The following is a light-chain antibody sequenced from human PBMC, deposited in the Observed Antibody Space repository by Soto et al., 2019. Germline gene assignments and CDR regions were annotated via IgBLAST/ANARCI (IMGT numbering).Light chain of an antibody. J-gene: IGLJ3*02. CDR3: NSYTSSRTLV. CDR1: SSDVGGYNF. Sequence: QSVLTQPASVSGSPGQSITISCTGTSSDVGGYNFVSWYQQHPGKAPKLMIYEVSNRPSGVSNRFSGSKSGNTASLTISGLQAEDEADYYCNSYTSSRTLVFGGETKVTVL. CDR2: EVS. V-gene: IGLV2-14*01.